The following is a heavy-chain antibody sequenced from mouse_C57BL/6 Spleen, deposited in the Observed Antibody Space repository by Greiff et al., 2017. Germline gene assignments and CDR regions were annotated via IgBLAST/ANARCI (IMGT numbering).Heavy chain of an antibody. V-gene: IGHV5-9*01. D-gene: IGHD1-1*01. CDR1: GFTFSSYT. J-gene: IGHJ1*03. Sequence: EVKVVESGGGLVKPGGSLKLSCAASGFTFSSYTMSWVRQTPEKRLEWVATISGGGGNTYYPDSVKGRFTISRDNAKNTLYLQMSSLRSEDTALYYCARPITTVVDWYFDVWGTGTTVTVSS. CDR3: ARPITTVVDWYFDV. CDR2: ISGGGGNT.